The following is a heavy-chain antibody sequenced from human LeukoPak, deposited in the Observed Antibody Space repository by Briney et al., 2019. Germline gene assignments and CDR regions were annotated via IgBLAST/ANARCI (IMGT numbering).Heavy chain of an antibody. CDR3: ARGGLASPPGFQH. CDR2: INHSGST. J-gene: IGHJ1*01. Sequence: GSLRLSCAASGFTFSSYSMNWVRQPPGKGLEWIGEINHSGSTNCNPSLKSRVTISVDKSKNQFSLKLSSVTAADTAVYYCARGGLASPPGFQHWGQGTLVTVSS. D-gene: IGHD3-3*02. V-gene: IGHV4-34*01. CDR1: GFTFSSYS.